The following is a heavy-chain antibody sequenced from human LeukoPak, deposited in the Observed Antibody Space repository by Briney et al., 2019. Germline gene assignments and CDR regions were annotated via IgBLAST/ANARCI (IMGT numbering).Heavy chain of an antibody. Sequence: PSETLSLTCAVSGGSISRGGYSWSWIRRPPGKGLEWIGYIYHNGNTYYSPSLKSRVTISVDRSKNQLSLKLSSVTAADTAMYYCASGGYSYGFDYWGQGTLVTVSS. D-gene: IGHD5-18*01. V-gene: IGHV4-30-2*01. CDR3: ASGGYSYGFDY. CDR1: GGSISRGGYS. J-gene: IGHJ4*02. CDR2: IYHNGNT.